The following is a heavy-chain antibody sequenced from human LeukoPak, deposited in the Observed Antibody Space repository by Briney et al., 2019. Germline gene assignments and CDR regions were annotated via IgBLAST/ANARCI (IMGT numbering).Heavy chain of an antibody. J-gene: IGHJ4*02. CDR3: ARESEAHYFDY. D-gene: IGHD3-10*01. Sequence: SVKVSCTASGGTFNSYTISWVRQAPGQGLEWMGRIIPVLGIANYAQRFQGRVTITADKSTNTAYMELSSLRSEDTAVYYCARESEAHYFDYWGQGTLVTVSS. V-gene: IGHV1-69*04. CDR2: IIPVLGIA. CDR1: GGTFNSYT.